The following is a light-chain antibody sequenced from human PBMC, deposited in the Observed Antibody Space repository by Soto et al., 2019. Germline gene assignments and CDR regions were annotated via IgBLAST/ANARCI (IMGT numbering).Light chain of an antibody. CDR2: EGN. V-gene: IGLV2-23*01. J-gene: IGLJ1*01. CDR3: CSYAGTNDVV. Sequence: QSALTQPASVSGSPGQSITISCTGTSSDVGSYNLVSWYQQHPGKAPKLMIYEGNKRPSGVSNHFAGSKSANTASLTISGLQTEDEADYYCCSYAGTNDVVFGPGPKLTVL. CDR1: SSDVGSYNL.